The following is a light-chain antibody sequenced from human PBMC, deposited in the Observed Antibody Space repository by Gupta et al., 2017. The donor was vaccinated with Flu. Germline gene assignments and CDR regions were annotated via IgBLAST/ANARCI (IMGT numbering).Light chain of an antibody. V-gene: IGKV3-15*01. CDR2: GAS. CDR1: QSVSNK. CDR3: HQYSNWPPWT. J-gene: IGKJ1*01. Sequence: ERATLSCRASQSVSNKLAWYQHKPGQAPRLLVYGASDRATGIPARFSGSGSGTEFTLTISSLQSEDSAVYYCHQYSNWPPWTFGQGTKVE.